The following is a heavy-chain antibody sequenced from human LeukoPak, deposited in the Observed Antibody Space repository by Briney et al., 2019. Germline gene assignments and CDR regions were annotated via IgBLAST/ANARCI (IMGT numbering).Heavy chain of an antibody. J-gene: IGHJ4*02. Sequence: PSETLSPTCAVYGGSFSGYYWSWIRQPPGKGLEWIGEINHSGSTNYNPSLKSRVTISVDTSKNQFSLELSSVTAADTAVYYCARVRDYVWGSYRYTGGEIDYWGQGTLVTVSS. V-gene: IGHV4-34*01. CDR3: ARVRDYVWGSYRYTGGEIDY. CDR1: GGSFSGYY. D-gene: IGHD3-16*02. CDR2: INHSGST.